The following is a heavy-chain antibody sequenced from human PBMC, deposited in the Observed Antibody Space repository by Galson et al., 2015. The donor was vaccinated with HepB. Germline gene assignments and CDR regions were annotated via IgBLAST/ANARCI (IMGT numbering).Heavy chain of an antibody. Sequence: SLRLSCAASGFTFSSYGMHWVRQAPGKGLEWVAVISYDGSNKYYADSVKGRFTISRDNSKNTLYLQMNSLRAEDTAVYYCAKGARSTFYNWFDPWGQGTLVTVSS. D-gene: IGHD2/OR15-2a*01. CDR2: ISYDGSNK. CDR3: AKGARSTFYNWFDP. V-gene: IGHV3-30*18. J-gene: IGHJ5*02. CDR1: GFTFSSYG.